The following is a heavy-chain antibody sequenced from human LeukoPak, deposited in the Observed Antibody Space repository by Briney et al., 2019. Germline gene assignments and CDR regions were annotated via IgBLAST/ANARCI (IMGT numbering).Heavy chain of an antibody. D-gene: IGHD3-22*01. CDR2: ISRTAKTK. CDR3: ARDSYYDSSSHFDSNDAFDI. V-gene: IGHV3-48*02. Sequence: GGSLRLSCAASGFTFSNYNMNWVRQAPGKGLEWVAYISRTAKTKYYEASVNGRFNISRDNDKNSLHLQMDGMSDEDTAVYYCARDSYYDSSSHFDSNDAFDIWGQGTMVTVSS. CDR1: GFTFSNYN. J-gene: IGHJ3*02.